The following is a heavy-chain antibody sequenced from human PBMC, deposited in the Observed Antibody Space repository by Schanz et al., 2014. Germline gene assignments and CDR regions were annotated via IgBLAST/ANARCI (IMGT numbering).Heavy chain of an antibody. D-gene: IGHD2-2*01. V-gene: IGHV3-30*04. CDR3: ANSYCSSTSCYSGIYGMDV. CDR1: GFTVRSYA. CDR2: ISYDGSNK. Sequence: QVQLVESGGGVVQPGRSLRLSCAASGFTVRSYAMHWVRQAPGKGLEWVAAISYDGSNKYYADSVKGRFTISRDNSKNTLYLQMNSLRAEDTAVYYCANSYCSSTSCYSGIYGMDVWGQGTTVTVSS. J-gene: IGHJ6*02.